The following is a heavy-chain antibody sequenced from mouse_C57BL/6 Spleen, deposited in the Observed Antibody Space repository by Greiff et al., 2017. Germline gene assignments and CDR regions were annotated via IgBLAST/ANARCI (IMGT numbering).Heavy chain of an antibody. Sequence: QVQLQQSGAELVKPGASVKLSCKASGYTFTEYTIHWVKQRPGQGLEWIGWFYPGSGSIKYNEKFKDKATLTADKSSSTVYMELSRLTSEDSAVXFGARHGEGYGSGDWYFDVWGTGTTVTVSS. CDR2: FYPGSGSI. D-gene: IGHD1-1*01. CDR1: GYTFTEYT. CDR3: ARHGEGYGSGDWYFDV. J-gene: IGHJ1*03. V-gene: IGHV1-62-2*01.